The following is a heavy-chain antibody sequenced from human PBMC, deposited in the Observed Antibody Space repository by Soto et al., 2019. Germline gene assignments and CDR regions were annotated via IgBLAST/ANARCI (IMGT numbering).Heavy chain of an antibody. CDR3: ARDLGSGYDPGDY. CDR2: IIPLFGRP. D-gene: IGHD5-12*01. Sequence: QVQLVQSGAEVKKPGSSVKVSCKASGGTFGSYVFNWVRQAPGQGLEWMGGIIPLFGRPNYAQKFQGRVTITADDSTSTPYMELGSLRSGATAVFYCARDLGSGYDPGDYWGQGTLVTVSS. CDR1: GGTFGSYV. V-gene: IGHV1-69*12. J-gene: IGHJ4*02.